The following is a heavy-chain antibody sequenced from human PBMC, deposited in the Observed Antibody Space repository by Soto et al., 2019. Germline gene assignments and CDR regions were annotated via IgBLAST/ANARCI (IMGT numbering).Heavy chain of an antibody. Sequence: GGSLRLSCAASGFTFTNYAMSWVRQGPGKGLEWVSSISGIGGSTYYADSVKGRFTISRDNSDNTLYLQMSSLRAEDTAIYYCAKGSAYTSSALDCWGQGTLVTVSS. CDR1: GFTFTNYA. D-gene: IGHD6-6*01. V-gene: IGHV3-23*01. CDR3: AKGSAYTSSALDC. CDR2: ISGIGGST. J-gene: IGHJ4*02.